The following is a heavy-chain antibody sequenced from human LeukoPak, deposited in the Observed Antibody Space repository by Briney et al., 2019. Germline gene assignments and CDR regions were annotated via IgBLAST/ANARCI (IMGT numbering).Heavy chain of an antibody. CDR3: ARTYCSGGSCFLPAVFDY. Sequence: SETLSLTCTVSGGSISSSSYYWGWIRQPPGKGLEWIGSIYYSGNTYYNPSLKSRATISVDTSKNQFSLKLSSVTAADRAVYYCARTYCSGGSCFLPAVFDYWGQGTLVTASS. V-gene: IGHV4-39*01. CDR1: GGSISSSSYY. CDR2: IYYSGNT. J-gene: IGHJ4*02. D-gene: IGHD2-15*01.